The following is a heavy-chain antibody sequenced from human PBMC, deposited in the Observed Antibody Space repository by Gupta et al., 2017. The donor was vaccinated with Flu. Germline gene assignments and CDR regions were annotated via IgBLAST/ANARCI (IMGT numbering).Heavy chain of an antibody. V-gene: IGHV3-21*01. CDR3: ARDFWGPNGVYGMDV. CDR1: GFTFSSYS. D-gene: IGHD2-8*01. CDR2: ISSSSSYI. Sequence: EVQLVESGGGLVKPGGSLRLSCAASGFTFSSYSMNWVRQAPGKGLEWVSSISSSSSYIYYADSVKGRFTISRDNAKNSLYLQMNSLRAEDTAVYYCARDFWGPNGVYGMDVWGQGTTVTVSS. J-gene: IGHJ6*02.